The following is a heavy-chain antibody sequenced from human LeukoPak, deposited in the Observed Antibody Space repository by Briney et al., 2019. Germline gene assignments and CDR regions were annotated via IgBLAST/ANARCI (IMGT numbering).Heavy chain of an antibody. CDR1: GGSISSYY. Sequence: SETLSLTCTVSGGSISSYYWSWIRQPPGKGLEWIGYIYHSGSTKYNPSLKSRVTISIDTSNNYISLKLSSVTAADTAVYSCARGGYTYGFDTSDIWGQGTMVTVSS. D-gene: IGHD5-18*01. J-gene: IGHJ3*02. V-gene: IGHV4-59*01. CDR2: IYHSGST. CDR3: ARGGYTYGFDTSDI.